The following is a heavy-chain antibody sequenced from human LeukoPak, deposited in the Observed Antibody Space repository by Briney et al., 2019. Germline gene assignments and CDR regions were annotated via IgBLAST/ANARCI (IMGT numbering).Heavy chain of an antibody. CDR1: GYTFTGYY. CDR2: INPNSGGT. D-gene: IGHD6-19*01. Sequence: ASVKVSYKASGYTFTGYYMHWVRQAPGQGLEWMGRINPNSGGTNYAQKFQGRVTMTRDMSISTAYMELSRLRSDDTAVYYCASGQWLGEPADYWGQGTLVTVSS. V-gene: IGHV1-2*06. CDR3: ASGQWLGEPADY. J-gene: IGHJ4*02.